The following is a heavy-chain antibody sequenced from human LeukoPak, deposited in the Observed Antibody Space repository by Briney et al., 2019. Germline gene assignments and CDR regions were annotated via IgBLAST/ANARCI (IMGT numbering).Heavy chain of an antibody. J-gene: IGHJ4*02. CDR3: ARVPTVTFFDY. CDR2: IYYSRST. CDR1: GGSISSSSYY. Sequence: TPETLSLTCTVSGGSISSSSYYWGWIRQPPGKGLEWIGSIYYSRSTYYNPSLKSRVTISVDTSKNQFSLKLSSVTAADTAVYYCARVPTVTFFDYWGQGTLVTVSS. D-gene: IGHD4-17*01. V-gene: IGHV4-39*01.